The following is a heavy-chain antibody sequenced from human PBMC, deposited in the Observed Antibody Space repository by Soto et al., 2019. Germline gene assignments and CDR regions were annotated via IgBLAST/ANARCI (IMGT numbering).Heavy chain of an antibody. J-gene: IGHJ5*02. Sequence: GGSLRLSCEASGFTFSGFDMHWVRQPTGKGLEWVSSIGTAGDTYYADSVKGRFTISRDSAKNSLYLQMNSLRAEDTAVYYCARGPPSEVPAASPGPFDPWGQGTLVTVSS. CDR2: IGTAGDT. D-gene: IGHD2-2*01. V-gene: IGHV3-13*01. CDR1: GFTFSGFD. CDR3: ARGPPSEVPAASPGPFDP.